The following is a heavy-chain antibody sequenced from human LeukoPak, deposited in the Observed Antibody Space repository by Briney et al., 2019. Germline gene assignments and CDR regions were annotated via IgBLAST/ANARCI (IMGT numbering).Heavy chain of an antibody. J-gene: IGHJ4*02. D-gene: IGHD2-2*01. V-gene: IGHV3-33*01. CDR1: GFTFSSYG. CDR2: IWYDGTNK. CDR3: AREANRVPGTMYFDY. Sequence: PGGSLRLSCAASGFTFSSYGIHWVRQAPGKGLEWVAVIWYDGTNKFYADSVKGRFTISRDNSKNTLNPQMNSLRAEDTAVYYCAREANRVPGTMYFDYWGQGTLVTVSS.